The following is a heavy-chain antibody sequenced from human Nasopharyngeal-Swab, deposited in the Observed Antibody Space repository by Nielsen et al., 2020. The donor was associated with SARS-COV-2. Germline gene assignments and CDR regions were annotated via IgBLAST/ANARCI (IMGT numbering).Heavy chain of an antibody. CDR3: ARKGLYDSSGYPFDP. CDR1: GCTFSSYE. D-gene: IGHD3-22*01. CDR2: ISSSGSTI. J-gene: IGHJ5*02. Sequence: GESLKISCAASGCTFSSYEMNWVRQAPGKGLEWVSYISSSGSTIYYADSVKGRFTISRDNAKNSLYLQMNSLRAEDTAVYYCARKGLYDSSGYPFDPWGQGTLVTVSS. V-gene: IGHV3-48*03.